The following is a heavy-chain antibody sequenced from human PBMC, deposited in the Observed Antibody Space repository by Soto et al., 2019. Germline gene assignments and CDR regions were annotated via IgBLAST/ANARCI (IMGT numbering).Heavy chain of an antibody. CDR2: IIPIFGTA. J-gene: IGHJ3*02. Sequence: QVQLVQSGAEVKKPGSSVKVSCKASGGTFSSYAISWVRQAPGQGLEWMGGIIPIFGTANYAQKFQGRVTLTADESTSTAYMELSSLRSEDTAVYYCARAPKDYYDSSGYYPEGAFAIRGQGTMVTVSS. V-gene: IGHV1-69*01. CDR1: GGTFSSYA. D-gene: IGHD3-22*01. CDR3: ARAPKDYYDSSGYYPEGAFAI.